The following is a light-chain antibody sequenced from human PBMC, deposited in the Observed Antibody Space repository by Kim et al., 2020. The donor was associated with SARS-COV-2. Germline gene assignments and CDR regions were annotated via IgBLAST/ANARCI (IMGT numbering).Light chain of an antibody. J-gene: IGKJ4*01. CDR2: DVS. CDR1: HDIPNL. Sequence: SEGNDVPITCRTVHDIPNLLAWYQSKPGTPPSLLMYDVSTLESGVPSSFSGLGSATEFTLTISSLQPEDFATYYCQQFNSFPHTFGGGTKVDIK. V-gene: IGKV1-13*02. CDR3: QQFNSFPHT.